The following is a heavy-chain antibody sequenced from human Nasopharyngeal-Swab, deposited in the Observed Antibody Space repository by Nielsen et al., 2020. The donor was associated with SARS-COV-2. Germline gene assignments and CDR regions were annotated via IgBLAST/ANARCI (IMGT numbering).Heavy chain of an antibody. CDR1: GYTFTSYG. CDR2: ISAYNGNT. J-gene: IGHJ6*03. V-gene: IGHV1-18*01. CDR3: ARAVSWFGELSHYYYYMDV. D-gene: IGHD3-10*01. Sequence: ASVKASCKASGYTFTSYGSSWVRQATGQVLEWVGWISAYNGNTNYAQKRQGRVTMTTDTSTSTAYMELRCLRSVDKAVYYCARAVSWFGELSHYYYYMDVWGKGTTVTVSS.